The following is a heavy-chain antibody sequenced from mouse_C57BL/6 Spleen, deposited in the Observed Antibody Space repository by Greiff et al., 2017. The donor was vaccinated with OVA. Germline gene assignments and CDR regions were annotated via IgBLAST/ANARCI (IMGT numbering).Heavy chain of an antibody. Sequence: QVQLQQSGAELVRPGASVTLSCKASGYTFTDYEMHWVKQTPVHGLEWIGAIDPETGGTAYNQKFKGKAILTADKSSSTAYMELRSLTSEDSAVYYCTRSGGKEGAMDDWGQGTSVTVSS. V-gene: IGHV1-15*01. CDR3: TRSGGKEGAMDD. J-gene: IGHJ4*01. CDR1: GYTFTDYE. CDR2: IDPETGGT. D-gene: IGHD1-3*01.